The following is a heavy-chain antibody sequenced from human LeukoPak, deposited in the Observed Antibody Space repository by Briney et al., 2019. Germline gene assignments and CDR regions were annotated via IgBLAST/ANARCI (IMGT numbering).Heavy chain of an antibody. V-gene: IGHV3-33*03. Sequence: GRSLRLSCEASGFSFSNYGMHWVRQAPGKGLEWVAVIWNDGSNRNYGASVKGRFTVSRDNSKNTPYLQMNSLRAEDTAVYYCAKGLRHNWDYSVDYWGQGTLVTVS. CDR3: AKGLRHNWDYSVDY. J-gene: IGHJ4*02. CDR1: GFSFSNYG. D-gene: IGHD1-7*01. CDR2: IWNDGSNR.